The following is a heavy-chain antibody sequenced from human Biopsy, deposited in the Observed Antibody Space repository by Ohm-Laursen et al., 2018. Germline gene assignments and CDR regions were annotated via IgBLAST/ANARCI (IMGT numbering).Heavy chain of an antibody. CDR2: ISWNSGSI. J-gene: IGHJ4*02. CDR3: ARLGELHGLWYFDF. D-gene: IGHD2-21*01. CDR1: GFSFTSYT. V-gene: IGHV3-9*01. Sequence: SLRLSCAASGFSFTSYTMHWVRQAPGKGLEWVSGISWNSGSINYAVSVQGRFTNSRDNAKSSLYLQMNSLRVEDTALYFCARLGELHGLWYFDFWGQGAMVTVSS.